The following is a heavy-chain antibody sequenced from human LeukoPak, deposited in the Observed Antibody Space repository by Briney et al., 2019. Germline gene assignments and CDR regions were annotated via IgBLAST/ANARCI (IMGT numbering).Heavy chain of an antibody. V-gene: IGHV3-21*01. J-gene: IGHJ6*03. Sequence: GGSLRLSCAASGFTFSNYNMNWVRQAPGKGLEWVSSISSSGSYIYYADSVKGRFTIPRDNAKNSLYLQMNSLRAEDTAVYYCARGGGSRDGYNYVDVWGKGTTVTVSS. D-gene: IGHD5-24*01. CDR3: ARGGGSRDGYNYVDV. CDR2: ISSSGSYI. CDR1: GFTFSNYN.